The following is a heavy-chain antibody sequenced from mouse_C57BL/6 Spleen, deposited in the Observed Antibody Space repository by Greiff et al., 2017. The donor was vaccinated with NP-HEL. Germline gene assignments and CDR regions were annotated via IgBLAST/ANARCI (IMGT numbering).Heavy chain of an antibody. J-gene: IGHJ4*01. CDR2: ISDGGSYT. Sequence: EVKLEESGGGLVKPGGSLKLSCAASGFTFSSYAMSWVRQTPEKRLEWVATISDGGSYTYYPDNVKGRFTISRDNAKNNLYLHMSHLKSEDTAMYYGASVSLYYYGSSNDAMDYWGQGTSVTVSS. D-gene: IGHD1-1*01. CDR1: GFTFSSYA. V-gene: IGHV5-4*03. CDR3: ASVSLYYYGSSNDAMDY.